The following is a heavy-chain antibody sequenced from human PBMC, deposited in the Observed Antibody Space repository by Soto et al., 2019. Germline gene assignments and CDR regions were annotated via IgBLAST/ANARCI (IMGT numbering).Heavy chain of an antibody. J-gene: IGHJ4*02. D-gene: IGHD5-12*01. CDR2: ISWNSGSI. V-gene: IGHV3-9*01. CDR1: GFSFDDYA. Sequence: GGSLRLSSAASGFSFDDYAMHWVRQAPGKGLEWVSGISWNSGSIGYADSVKGRFTISRDNAKNSLYLQMNSLRAEDTAFYYCAKVAGEYSGYGVFDYWGQGTLVTVSS. CDR3: AKVAGEYSGYGVFDY.